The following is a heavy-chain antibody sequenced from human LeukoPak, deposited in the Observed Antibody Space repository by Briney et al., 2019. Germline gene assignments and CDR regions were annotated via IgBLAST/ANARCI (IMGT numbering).Heavy chain of an antibody. CDR2: ISSSSSTI. D-gene: IGHD2-2*01. CDR1: GFTFSSYS. CDR3: AREGPPIVVVPAELDY. V-gene: IGHV3-48*01. Sequence: GGSLRLSCAASGFTFSSYSMNWVRQAPGKGLEWVSYISSSSSTIYYADSVKGRFTISRDNAKNSLYLQMNSLRAEDTAVYYCAREGPPIVVVPAELDYWGQGTLVTVSS. J-gene: IGHJ4*02.